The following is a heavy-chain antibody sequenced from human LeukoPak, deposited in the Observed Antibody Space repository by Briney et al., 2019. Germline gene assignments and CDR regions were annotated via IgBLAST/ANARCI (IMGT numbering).Heavy chain of an antibody. D-gene: IGHD6-19*01. Sequence: SETLSLTCTVSGGSISSSSYYWGWIRQPPGKGLEWIGNIYYSGSTYYNPSLMSRVSISVDTSKNQFSLKLTSVTAADTAVYYCARRLGVAISTFDYWGQGTLVTVSS. CDR3: ARRLGVAISTFDY. J-gene: IGHJ4*02. V-gene: IGHV4-39*01. CDR2: IYYSGST. CDR1: GGSISSSSYY.